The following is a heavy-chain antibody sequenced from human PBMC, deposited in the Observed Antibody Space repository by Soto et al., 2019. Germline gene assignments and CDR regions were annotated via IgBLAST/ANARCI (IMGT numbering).Heavy chain of an antibody. J-gene: IGHJ6*02. Sequence: QVQLVQSGVEVKKPGSSVRVSCKASGDTFKNSVISWERQAPGQGLEWMGGTIPLFGTTDYAQKFQGRLTITTDESTTTAYMEVSRLTSEDTAVYYCVAELDFGKLSVVWGQGTTVIVSS. CDR1: GDTFKNSV. V-gene: IGHV1-69*01. CDR3: VAELDFGKLSVV. CDR2: TIPLFGTT. D-gene: IGHD3-10*01.